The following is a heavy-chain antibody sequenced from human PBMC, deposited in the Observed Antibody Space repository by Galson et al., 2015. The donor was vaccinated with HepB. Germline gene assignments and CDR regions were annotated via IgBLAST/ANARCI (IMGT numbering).Heavy chain of an antibody. CDR2: VFPTDSDT. V-gene: IGHV5-51*01. J-gene: IGHJ4*02. CDR1: GYNFFNYW. CDR3: ARVGSSGYYGRDY. D-gene: IGHD3-22*01. Sequence: QSGAEVKKPGESLKISCKTSGYNFFNYWIGWVRQMPGKSLEWMGVVFPTDSDTRYSPSFQGQVTISADKSTNTAYLQWSSLKASDTAMYYCARVGSSGYYGRDYWGQGTLVTVSS.